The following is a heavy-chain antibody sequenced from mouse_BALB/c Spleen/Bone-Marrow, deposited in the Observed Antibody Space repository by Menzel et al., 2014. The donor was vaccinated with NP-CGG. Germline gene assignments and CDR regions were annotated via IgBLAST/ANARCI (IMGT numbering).Heavy chain of an antibody. CDR1: GFNIKDTY. D-gene: IGHD2-14*01. Sequence: VQLQQSGAELVKPGASVKLSCTASGFNIKDTYMHWVKQRPEQGLEWIGRIDPANGNTKYDPKFQGKATITADTSSNTAYLQLXSXTSEDTAVYXXXSYRYAWYFDVWGAGTTVAVSS. V-gene: IGHV14-3*02. CDR2: IDPANGNT. CDR3: XSYRYAWYFDV. J-gene: IGHJ1*01.